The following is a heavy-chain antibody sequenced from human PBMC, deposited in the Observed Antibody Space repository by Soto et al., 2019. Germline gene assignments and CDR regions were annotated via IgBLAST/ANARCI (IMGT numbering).Heavy chain of an antibody. Sequence: SETLSLTCAVYGGSFSGYYWSWIPQPPGKGLEWIGEINHSGSTNYNPSLKSRVTISVDTSKNQFSLKLSSVTAADTAVYYCARWYGICSGRDHTFDYWGQGTLVTVSS. D-gene: IGHD2-15*01. CDR2: INHSGST. CDR1: GGSFSGYY. J-gene: IGHJ4*02. CDR3: ARWYGICSGRDHTFDY. V-gene: IGHV4-34*01.